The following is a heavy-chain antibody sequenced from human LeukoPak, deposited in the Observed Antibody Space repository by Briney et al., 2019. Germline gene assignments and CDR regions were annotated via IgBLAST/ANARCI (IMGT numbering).Heavy chain of an antibody. D-gene: IGHD3-22*01. CDR3: ARGGESSGYYYADY. V-gene: IGHV3-66*01. J-gene: IGHJ4*02. CDR2: IFSGGST. Sequence: GGSLRLSCAVPGFTVSSNYMSWVRQAPGKGLKWVSVIFSGGSTYYADSVKGRFTISRDDSKNTVYLQMNSLRAEDTSVYFCARGGESSGYYYADYWGQGTLVTVSS. CDR1: GFTVSSNY.